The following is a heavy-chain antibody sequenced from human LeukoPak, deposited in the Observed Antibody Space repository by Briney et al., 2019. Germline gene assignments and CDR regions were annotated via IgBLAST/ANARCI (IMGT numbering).Heavy chain of an antibody. Sequence: GGSLRLSCAASGFTFRHYAVHWVRQAPGRGLEWVAVLSFDGAHKYYAESEKGRFTISKDNSNNTLFLQMDSLRLEDTALYYCVRARAGGLDYWGQGTLVTVSS. J-gene: IGHJ4*02. CDR3: VRARAGGLDY. CDR1: GFTFRHYA. D-gene: IGHD3-16*01. V-gene: IGHV3-30*04. CDR2: LSFDGAHK.